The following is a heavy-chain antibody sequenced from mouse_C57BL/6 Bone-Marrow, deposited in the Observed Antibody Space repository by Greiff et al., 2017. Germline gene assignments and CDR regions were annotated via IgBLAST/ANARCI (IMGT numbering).Heavy chain of an antibody. Sequence: EVQRVESGGDLVKPGGSLKLSCAASGFTFSSYGMSWVRQTPDKRLEWVATISSGGSYTYYPDSVKGRFTISRDNAKNTLYLQMSSLKSEDTAMYDCARPNDSNYVDYAMDYWGQGTSVTVSA. CDR2: ISSGGSYT. D-gene: IGHD2-5*01. J-gene: IGHJ4*01. CDR3: ARPNDSNYVDYAMDY. CDR1: GFTFSSYG. V-gene: IGHV5-6*01.